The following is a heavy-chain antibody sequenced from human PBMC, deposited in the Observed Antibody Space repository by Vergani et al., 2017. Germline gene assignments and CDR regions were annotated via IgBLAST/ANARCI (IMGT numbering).Heavy chain of an antibody. J-gene: IGHJ4*02. CDR2: IGTAGDT. CDR3: ARRDSSSPALDY. Sequence: EVQLLESGGDLVQPGGSLRLSCAASGFTFSSYAMSWVRQATGKGLEWVSAIGTAGDTYYPGSVKGRFTISRENAKNSLYLQMNGLRAGDTAVYYCARRDSSSPALDYWGQGTLVTVSS. V-gene: IGHV3-13*01. D-gene: IGHD6-6*01. CDR1: GFTFSSYA.